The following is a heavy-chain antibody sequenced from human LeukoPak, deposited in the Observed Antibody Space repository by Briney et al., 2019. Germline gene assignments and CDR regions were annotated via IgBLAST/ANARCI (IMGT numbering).Heavy chain of an antibody. D-gene: IGHD3-9*01. J-gene: IGHJ6*04. V-gene: IGHV5-51*01. Sequence: SGESLKISCKGSGYSFTSYWISWVRQMPGKGLEWMGIIYPGDSDTRYSPSFQGQVIISADKSISTAYLQWSSLKASDTAMYYCARSLRYDILTGYDYYYGMDVWGKGTTVTVSS. CDR1: GYSFTSYW. CDR3: ARSLRYDILTGYDYYYGMDV. CDR2: IYPGDSDT.